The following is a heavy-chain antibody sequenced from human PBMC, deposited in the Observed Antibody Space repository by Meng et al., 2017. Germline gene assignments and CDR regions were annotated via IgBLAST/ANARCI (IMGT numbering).Heavy chain of an antibody. V-gene: IGHV3-30*01. D-gene: IGHD6-19*01. Sequence: QPLRSRSYLCVDPVIPCSCYAMDWVRPAPGRGLEWVAVISYDGSNKYSADSVKGRFTISRDNSKNTLYLQMNSLRAEDTAVYYCARGRAALQWLADWGQGTLVTVSS. CDR3: ARGRAALQWLAD. CDR1: VIPCSCYA. J-gene: IGHJ4*02. CDR2: ISYDGSNK.